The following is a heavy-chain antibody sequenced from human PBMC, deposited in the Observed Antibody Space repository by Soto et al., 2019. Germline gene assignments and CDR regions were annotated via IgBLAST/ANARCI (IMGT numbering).Heavy chain of an antibody. CDR3: SRLGYCSGGSCHNY. D-gene: IGHD2-15*01. V-gene: IGHV4-30-4*01. J-gene: IGHJ4*02. Sequence: QVQLQESGPGLVKPSQTLSLTCSVSGGSISNDDYYWSWIRQSPGKGLEWIGHIHHSGSAHYNPSLTGRTIISLDTSKSQFPLNLTSVTAADTAIYYCSRLGYCSGGSCHNYWGQGTLVTVSS. CDR1: GGSISNDDYY. CDR2: IHHSGSA.